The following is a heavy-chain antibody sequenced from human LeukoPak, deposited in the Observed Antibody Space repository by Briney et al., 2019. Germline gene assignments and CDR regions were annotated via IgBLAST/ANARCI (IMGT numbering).Heavy chain of an antibody. Sequence: SETLSLTCTVSGGSISSGGYYWSWIRQHPGKGLEWIGYIYYSGSTYYNPSLKSRVTISVDTSKNQFSLKLSPVTAADTAVYYCARDGGYSVDYWGQGTLVTVSS. CDR1: GGSISSGGYY. D-gene: IGHD5-18*01. CDR2: IYYSGST. J-gene: IGHJ4*02. V-gene: IGHV4-31*03. CDR3: ARDGGYSVDY.